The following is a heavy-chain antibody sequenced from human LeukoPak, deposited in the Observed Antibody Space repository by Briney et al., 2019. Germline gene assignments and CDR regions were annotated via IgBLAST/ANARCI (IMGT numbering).Heavy chain of an antibody. J-gene: IGHJ6*03. V-gene: IGHV4-39*01. CDR3: ARSEATVGYYYYYMDV. D-gene: IGHD4-17*01. CDR2: IYYSGST. CDR1: GGSISSSSYY. Sequence: SETLSLTCTVSGGSISSSSYYWGWIRQPPGEGLEWIGSIYYSGSTYYNPSLKSRVTISVDTSKNQFSLKLSSVTAADTAVYYCARSEATVGYYYYYMDVWGKGTTVTVSS.